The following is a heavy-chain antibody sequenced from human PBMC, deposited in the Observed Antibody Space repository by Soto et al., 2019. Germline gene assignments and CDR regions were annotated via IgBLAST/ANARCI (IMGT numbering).Heavy chain of an antibody. CDR1: GYTFTSYG. D-gene: IGHD1-1*01. J-gene: IGHJ4*02. V-gene: IGHV1-18*01. Sequence: ASVKVSCKASGYTFTSYGISWVRQAPGQGLEWMGWISAYNGNTNYAQKLQGRVTMTTDTSTSTAYMELRSLRSDDTAVYYCARSVPTTRPIGVPGNYFDYWGQGTLVTVSS. CDR2: ISAYNGNT. CDR3: ARSVPTTRPIGVPGNYFDY.